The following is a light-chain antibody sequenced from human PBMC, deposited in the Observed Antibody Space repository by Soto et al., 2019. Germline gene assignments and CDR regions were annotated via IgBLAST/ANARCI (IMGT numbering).Light chain of an antibody. Sequence: EIVLTQSPGTLSLYPGERATLSCRASQSVISNYLAWYQHKPGQAPRLLIYGASARATGIPDRFSGSGSRTDFTLAIIRPEPQDFAVYYCQRYDTSPTTFGHGTQVDIK. CDR3: QRYDTSPTT. V-gene: IGKV3-20*01. CDR2: GAS. J-gene: IGKJ3*01. CDR1: QSVISNY.